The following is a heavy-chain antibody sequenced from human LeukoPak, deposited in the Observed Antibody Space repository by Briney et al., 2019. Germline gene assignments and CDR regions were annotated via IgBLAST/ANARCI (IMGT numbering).Heavy chain of an antibody. D-gene: IGHD3-22*01. CDR2: IKSKADDGTT. CDR3: TTGERRFDSSGYYPYYFDY. V-gene: IGHV3-15*01. J-gene: IGHJ4*02. CDR1: GFSFSEYY. Sequence: PGGSLRLSCAASGFSFSEYYMTWIRQAPGKGLEWVGRIKSKADDGTTDYAAPVKGRFTISRDDSKNTLYLQMNSLKTEDTAVYHCTTGERRFDSSGYYPYYFDYWGQGTLVTVSS.